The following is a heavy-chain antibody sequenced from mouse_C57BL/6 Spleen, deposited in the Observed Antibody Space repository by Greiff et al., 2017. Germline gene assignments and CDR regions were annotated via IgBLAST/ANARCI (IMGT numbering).Heavy chain of an antibody. CDR3: ARYDYGFDY. V-gene: IGHV1-18*01. J-gene: IGHJ2*01. CDR2: INPNNGGT. CDR1: GYTFTGYN. D-gene: IGHD1-1*01. Sequence: EVQLQQSGPELVKPGASVKIPCKASGYTFTGYNMDWVKQSHGKSLEWIGDINPNNGGTIYNQKFKGKATLTVDKTSSTAYMELRSLTSEDTAVYYWARYDYGFDYWGQGTTLTVSS.